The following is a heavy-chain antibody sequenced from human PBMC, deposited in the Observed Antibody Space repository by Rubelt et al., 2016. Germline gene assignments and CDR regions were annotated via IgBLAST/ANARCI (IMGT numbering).Heavy chain of an antibody. CDR2: ISAYHGNT. Sequence: QVQLVQSGAEVNKPGASVKVSCKASGYTFTSYGISWVRQAPGQGLEWMGWISAYHGNTNYAQKLQGRVTMTTETSARTAYMELRSLRSDDTAVYYCARRDGYNWDDAFDIWGQGTMVTVSS. CDR1: GYTFTSYG. CDR3: ARRDGYNWDDAFDI. V-gene: IGHV1-18*01. J-gene: IGHJ3*02. D-gene: IGHD5-24*01.